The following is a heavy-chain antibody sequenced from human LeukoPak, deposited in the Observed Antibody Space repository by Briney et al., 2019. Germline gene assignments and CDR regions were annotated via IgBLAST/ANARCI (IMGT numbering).Heavy chain of an antibody. J-gene: IGHJ5*02. CDR1: GFTFSSYG. D-gene: IGHD3-22*01. CDR3: ARGQYYYDSSGGNWFDP. Sequence: GGSLRLSCAACGFTFSSYGMHWVRQAPGKGLEWVAFIRYDGSNKYYADSVKGRFTISRDNSKNTLYLQMNSLRAEDTAVYYCARGQYYYDSSGGNWFDPWGQGTLVTVSS. V-gene: IGHV3-30*02. CDR2: IRYDGSNK.